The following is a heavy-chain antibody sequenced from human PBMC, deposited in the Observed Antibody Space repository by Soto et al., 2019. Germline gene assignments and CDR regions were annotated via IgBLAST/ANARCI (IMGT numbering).Heavy chain of an antibody. V-gene: IGHV4-34*01. CDR3: ARVYYYGSGSFVPYYYYGMDV. D-gene: IGHD3-10*01. CDR1: GGSFSGDY. J-gene: IGHJ6*02. Sequence: SETLSLTCAVYGGSFSGDYWSWIRQPPGKGLEWIGEINHSGSTNYNPSLKSRVTISVDTPKNQFSLKLSSVTAADTAVYYCARVYYYGSGSFVPYYYYGMDVWGQGTTVTVSS. CDR2: INHSGST.